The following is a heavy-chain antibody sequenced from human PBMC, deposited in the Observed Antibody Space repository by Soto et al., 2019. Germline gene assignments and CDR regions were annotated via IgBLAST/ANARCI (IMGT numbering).Heavy chain of an antibody. CDR2: IYWDDDK. D-gene: IGHD1-1*01. J-gene: IGHJ6*03. V-gene: IGHV2-5*02. CDR3: AHSKSAQPAMAGPYYSYMDV. CDR1: GFSLSTTGVG. Sequence: SGPTLVNPTQTLTLTCTFSGFSLSTTGVGVGWIRQPPGKALEWLALIYWDDDKRYTPSLKSRLTITKDTSKNQVVLSMTNMDPVDTATYYCAHSKSAQPAMAGPYYSYMDVWGKGTTVTVSS.